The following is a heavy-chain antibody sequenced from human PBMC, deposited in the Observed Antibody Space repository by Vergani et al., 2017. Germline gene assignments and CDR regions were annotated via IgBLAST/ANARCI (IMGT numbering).Heavy chain of an antibody. D-gene: IGHD4-23*01. V-gene: IGHV3-30-3*01. CDR3: ARENYGGNRPLDY. J-gene: IGHJ4*02. Sequence: QVQLVESGGGVVQPGRSLRLSCAASGFTFSSYAMHWVRQAPGKGLEWVAVISYDGSNKYYADSVKGRFTISRDNSKNTLYLQMNSLRAEDTAVYYCARENYGGNRPLDYWGQGTLVTVSS. CDR1: GFTFSSYA. CDR2: ISYDGSNK.